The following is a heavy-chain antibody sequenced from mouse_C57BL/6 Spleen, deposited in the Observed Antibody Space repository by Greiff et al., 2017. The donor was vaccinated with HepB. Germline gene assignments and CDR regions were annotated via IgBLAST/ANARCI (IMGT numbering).Heavy chain of an antibody. CDR3: TRFVYRSSFYAMDY. Sequence: EVQVVESGPGLAKPSQTLSLTCSVTGYSITSDYWNWIRKFPGNKLEYMGYISYSGSTYYNPSLKSRISITGETSKNKYYLQLNSVTTEDTATYYCTRFVYRSSFYAMDYWGQGTSVTVSS. V-gene: IGHV3-8*01. CDR1: GYSITSDY. D-gene: IGHD1-1*01. CDR2: ISYSGST. J-gene: IGHJ4*01.